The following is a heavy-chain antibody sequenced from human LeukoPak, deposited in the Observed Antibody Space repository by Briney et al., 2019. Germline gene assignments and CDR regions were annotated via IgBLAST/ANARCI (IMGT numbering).Heavy chain of an antibody. CDR1: GFTFSRYT. Sequence: GGSLRLSCAASGFTFSRYTMNWVRQAPGKGLEWVSYISSSGSTKYYADSVKGRFTISRDNAKNSLYLQMNSLRAEDTAVYYCAKDLSVIQVRGVIFDYWGQGTLVTVSS. V-gene: IGHV3-48*04. D-gene: IGHD3-10*01. CDR2: ISSSGSTK. J-gene: IGHJ4*02. CDR3: AKDLSVIQVRGVIFDY.